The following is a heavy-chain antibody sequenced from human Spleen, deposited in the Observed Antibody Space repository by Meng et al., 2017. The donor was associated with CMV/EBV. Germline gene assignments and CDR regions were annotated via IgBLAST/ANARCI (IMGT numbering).Heavy chain of an antibody. Sequence: CAASGFTFSSYAVNWVRQAPGKGLEWVSAISNSGDSTYYAESVKGRFTTSRDNSKNTLYLQMNSQRAEDTAVYYCARRAVAIANYFDYWGQGTLVTVSS. CDR2: ISNSGDST. CDR1: GFTFSSYA. D-gene: IGHD2-2*01. V-gene: IGHV3-23*01. CDR3: ARRAVAIANYFDY. J-gene: IGHJ4*02.